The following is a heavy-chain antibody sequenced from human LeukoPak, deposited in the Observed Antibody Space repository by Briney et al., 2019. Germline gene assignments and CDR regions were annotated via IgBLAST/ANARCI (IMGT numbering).Heavy chain of an antibody. D-gene: IGHD2-15*01. J-gene: IGHJ4*02. CDR1: GFTLSTCG. CDR2: ISHDGNSK. CDR3: VRGSYCSGINCPPAH. Sequence: PGGSLRLSCAASGFTLSTCGMHRVRQAPGKGLEWVAMISHDGNSKQYADFAKGRFTISRDNAKNSVYLQMNSLRAEDTAVYYCVRGSYCSGINCPPAHWGQGTLVTVSS. V-gene: IGHV3-30*03.